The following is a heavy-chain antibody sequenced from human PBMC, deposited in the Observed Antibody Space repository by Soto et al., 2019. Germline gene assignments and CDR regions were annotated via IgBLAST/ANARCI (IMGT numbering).Heavy chain of an antibody. Sequence: PSQTHSLTCAISGDSVSTNSATWDWIRQSPSRGLEWLGRTYYRSKWDYDYAASVKGRININPDTSNNQVSLHLDSVTPDDTAVYYCARLIGNSWLDSWGQGTLVIVSS. V-gene: IGHV6-1*01. J-gene: IGHJ5*01. CDR1: GDSVSTNSAT. CDR3: ARLIGNSWLDS. D-gene: IGHD2-8*01. CDR2: TYYRSKWDY.